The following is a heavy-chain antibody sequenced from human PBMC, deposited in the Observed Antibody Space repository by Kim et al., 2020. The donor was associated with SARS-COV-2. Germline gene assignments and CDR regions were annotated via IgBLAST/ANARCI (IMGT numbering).Heavy chain of an antibody. D-gene: IGHD3-9*01. CDR3: ARGPPLYDILTGYFPDY. J-gene: IGHJ4*02. V-gene: IGHV4-31*02. Sequence: LTSRVTISVDTSKNQFSRKLSSVTAADTAVYYCARGPPLYDILTGYFPDYWGQGTLVTVSS.